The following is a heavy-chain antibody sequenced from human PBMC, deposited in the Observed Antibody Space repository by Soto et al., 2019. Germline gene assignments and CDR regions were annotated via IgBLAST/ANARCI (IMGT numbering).Heavy chain of an antibody. J-gene: IGHJ4*02. V-gene: IGHV4-39*01. Sequence: SETLSLTCTVSGDSLSRGNYYWGWVRQPPGKGLEWIGSSSFTGNTFFNPSLKSRVDVFVDTSKNQFSLKVNSVTAADTAAYNCANPDRRGGGASLASGGQGFRVPVS. CDR2: SSFTGNT. D-gene: IGHD3-16*01. CDR1: GDSLSRGNYY. CDR3: ANPDRRGGGASLAS.